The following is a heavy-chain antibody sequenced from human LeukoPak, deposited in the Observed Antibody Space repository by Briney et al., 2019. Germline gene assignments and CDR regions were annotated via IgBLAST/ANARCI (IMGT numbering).Heavy chain of an antibody. V-gene: IGHV1-8*01. D-gene: IGHD6-13*01. CDR3: ARGGIAAGGEYMDV. CDR2: MNPNSGNT. J-gene: IGHJ6*02. Sequence: GASVKVSCKASGYTFTSYDINWVRQATGQGLEWMGWMNPNSGNTGYAKKFQGRVTMTRNTSISTAYMELSSLRSEDTAVYYCARGGIAAGGEYMDVWGQGTTVTVSS. CDR1: GYTFTSYD.